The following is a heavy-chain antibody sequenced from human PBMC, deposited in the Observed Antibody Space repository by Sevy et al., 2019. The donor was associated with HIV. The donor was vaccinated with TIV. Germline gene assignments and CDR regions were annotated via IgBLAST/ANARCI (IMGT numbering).Heavy chain of an antibody. CDR2: KTGSAGVT. CDR3: AKGRIPSIGTLGPFDS. CDR1: GFSLSNYA. V-gene: IGHV3-23*01. D-gene: IGHD6-6*01. Sequence: GGSLRLSCAASGFSLSNYAMSWVRQAPGKGLEWISTKTGSAGVTYYADSVKGRFPISRDNSKNTLFLQMNSLRAEDTALYYCAKGRIPSIGTLGPFDSWGQGTLVTVSS. J-gene: IGHJ4*02.